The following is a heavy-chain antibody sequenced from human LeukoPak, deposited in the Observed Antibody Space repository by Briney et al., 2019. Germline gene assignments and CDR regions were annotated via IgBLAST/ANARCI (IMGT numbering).Heavy chain of an antibody. CDR3: AKDWPGAGCWGLPEY. D-gene: IGHD7-27*01. V-gene: IGHV1-2*02. J-gene: IGHJ4*02. CDR1: GYTFTGKF. CDR2: INPNSGGT. Sequence: ASVKVSCKASGYTFTGKFIHWVRQAPGRGLEWMGWINPNSGGTQYAQKFQGRVTMTRDTSISTAYMELSSLRSDDTAVYYCAKDWPGAGCWGLPEYWGPGTLVTVSS.